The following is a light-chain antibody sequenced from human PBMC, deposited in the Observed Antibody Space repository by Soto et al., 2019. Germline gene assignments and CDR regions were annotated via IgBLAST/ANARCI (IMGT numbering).Light chain of an antibody. J-gene: IGKJ1*01. V-gene: IGKV1-27*01. CDR2: AAS. CDR1: RGIYTH. Sequence: DIQMTQSPSSLSASVGDRVTITCRASRGIYTHLASYQQKPGNAPKLLIYAASTLQSGVPSRFSASGSGTDFILTISALQSEDVGTYFCQTYDKAPWTFGPGTRV. CDR3: QTYDKAPWT.